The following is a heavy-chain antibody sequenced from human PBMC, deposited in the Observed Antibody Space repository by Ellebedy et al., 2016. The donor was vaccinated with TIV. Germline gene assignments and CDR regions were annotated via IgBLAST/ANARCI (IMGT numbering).Heavy chain of an antibody. D-gene: IGHD3-9*01. Sequence: PGGSLRLSCAASGFTFSRYAMSWVRQAPGKGLEWVSAISGSGGSTYYADPVKGRFTISRDNSKNTLYLQMNSLRAEDTAVYYCAKVAEDYDILTGYDYWGQGTLVTVSS. CDR3: AKVAEDYDILTGYDY. V-gene: IGHV3-23*01. CDR1: GFTFSRYA. CDR2: ISGSGGST. J-gene: IGHJ4*02.